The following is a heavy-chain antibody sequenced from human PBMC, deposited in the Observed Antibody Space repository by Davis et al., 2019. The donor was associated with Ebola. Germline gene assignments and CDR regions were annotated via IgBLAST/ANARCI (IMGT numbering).Heavy chain of an antibody. CDR3: ARRRIAEIDY. D-gene: IGHD6-13*01. CDR2: IYYSGST. J-gene: IGHJ4*02. Sequence: MPGGSLRLSCAVSGGSISSSNWWSWVRQPPGKGLEWIGYIYYSGSTNYNPSLKSRVTISVDTSKNQFSLKLSSVTAADTAVYYCARRRIAEIDYWGQGTLVTVSS. CDR1: GGSISSSNW. V-gene: IGHV4-4*02.